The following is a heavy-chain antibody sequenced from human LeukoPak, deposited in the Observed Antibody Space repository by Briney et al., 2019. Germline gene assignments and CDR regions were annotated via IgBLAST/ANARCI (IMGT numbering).Heavy chain of an antibody. D-gene: IGHD3-9*01. V-gene: IGHV3-7*01. CDR3: ARESSLDILTGYLSLYYYYGMDV. CDR1: GFTFSSYW. CDR2: IKQDGSEK. Sequence: RGSLRLSCAASGFTFSSYWMSWVRQAPGKGLEWVANIKQDGSEKYYVDSVKGRFTISRDNAKNSLYLQMNSLRAEDTAVYYCARESSLDILTGYLSLYYYYGMDVWGQGTTVTVSS. J-gene: IGHJ6*02.